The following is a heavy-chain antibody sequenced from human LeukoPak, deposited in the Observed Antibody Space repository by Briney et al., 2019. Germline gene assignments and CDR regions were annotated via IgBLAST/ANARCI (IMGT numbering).Heavy chain of an antibody. V-gene: IGHV3-74*01. J-gene: IGHJ6*01. CDR1: GFTFSGYW. CDR3: ARDDAFRGVAMDV. CDR2: LNTDGSST. D-gene: IGHD3-16*01. Sequence: GGSLRLSCAASGFTFSGYWMHWVRQVPGKGLEWVSRLNTDGSSTSYADSVKGRFTISRDNAMNTLYLQMNSLRAEDTAVYYCARDDAFRGVAMDVWGQGTTVTVSS.